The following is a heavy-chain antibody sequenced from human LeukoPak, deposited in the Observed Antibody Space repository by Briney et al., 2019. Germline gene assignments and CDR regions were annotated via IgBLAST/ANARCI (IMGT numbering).Heavy chain of an antibody. V-gene: IGHV4-38-2*02. Sequence: SETLSLTCTVSGYSIHSDYYWGWIRQPPGKGLEWIGNIYHSGSTYYSPSLKSRVTISVDTSNQFSLKLSSVTAADTAVYYCAREDCSSTSCYDAFDIWGQGTMVTVSS. CDR3: AREDCSSTSCYDAFDI. D-gene: IGHD2-2*01. CDR2: IYHSGST. CDR1: GYSIHSDYY. J-gene: IGHJ3*02.